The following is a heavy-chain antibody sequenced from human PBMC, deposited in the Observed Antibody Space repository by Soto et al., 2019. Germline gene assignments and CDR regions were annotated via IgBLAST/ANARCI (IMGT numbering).Heavy chain of an antibody. D-gene: IGHD3-22*01. CDR2: IIPIFGTA. CDR1: GGTFSCYA. J-gene: IGHJ5*02. Sequence: QVQLVQSGAEVKKPGSSVKVSCKASGGTFSCYAISWVRQAPGQWLVWMGVIIPIFGTANYAQKFQGRVTITADESTSTAYMELSSLRSEDTAVYYCARAGRASSGYRGVWFDPWGQGTLVTVSS. V-gene: IGHV1-69*01. CDR3: ARAGRASSGYRGVWFDP.